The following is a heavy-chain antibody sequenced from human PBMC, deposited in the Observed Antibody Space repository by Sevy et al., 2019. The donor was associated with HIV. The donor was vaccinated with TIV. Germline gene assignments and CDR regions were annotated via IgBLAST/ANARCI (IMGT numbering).Heavy chain of an antibody. D-gene: IGHD3-22*01. J-gene: IGHJ4*02. Sequence: GGSLRLSCAASGFTFSNAWMSWVRQAPGKGLEWVGRIKSKTDGGTTDYAAHVKGRFTISSDDSKIKLYLKTNSLKTEDTAVYYCTTDGRAGDSSGYYYVRVYFDYWGQGTLVTVSS. CDR2: IKSKTDGGTT. CDR1: GFTFSNAW. CDR3: TTDGRAGDSSGYYYVRVYFDY. V-gene: IGHV3-15*01.